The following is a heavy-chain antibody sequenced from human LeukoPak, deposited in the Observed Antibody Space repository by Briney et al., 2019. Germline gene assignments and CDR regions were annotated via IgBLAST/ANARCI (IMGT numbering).Heavy chain of an antibody. CDR2: INHSGST. CDR1: GGSFSGYY. CDR3: AIRIAVAGLSWFDP. Sequence: SETLSLTCAVYGGSFSGYYWSWIRQPPGKGLEWIGEINHSGSTNYNPSLKSRVTISVDTSKNQFSLKLSSATAADTAVYYCAIRIAVAGLSWFDPWGQGTLVTVSS. J-gene: IGHJ5*02. D-gene: IGHD6-19*01. V-gene: IGHV4-34*01.